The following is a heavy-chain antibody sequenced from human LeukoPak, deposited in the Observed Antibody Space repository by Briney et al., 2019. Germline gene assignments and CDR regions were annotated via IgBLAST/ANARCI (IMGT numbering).Heavy chain of an antibody. V-gene: IGHV4-59*12. Sequence: SETLSLTCTVSGGSIGSYYWSWIRQPPGKGLEWIGYIGYSGRTNYNPSLKSRVTISVDKSKNQFSLKLSSVTAADTAVYYCARDKRSSGYGLNYWGQGTLVTVSS. D-gene: IGHD3-22*01. CDR1: GGSIGSYY. CDR3: ARDKRSSGYGLNY. J-gene: IGHJ4*02. CDR2: IGYSGRT.